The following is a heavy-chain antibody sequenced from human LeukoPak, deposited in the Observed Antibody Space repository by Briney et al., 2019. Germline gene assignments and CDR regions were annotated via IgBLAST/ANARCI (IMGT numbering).Heavy chain of an antibody. CDR1: GGTFSSYA. Sequence: SVKVSCKASGGTFSSYAISWVRQAPGQGLEWMGGIVPIFGTANYAQKFQGRVTITADESTSTAYMELSSLRSEDTAVYYCARDHNYYGSGSYPIGYWGQGTLVTVSS. J-gene: IGHJ4*02. CDR2: IVPIFGTA. D-gene: IGHD3-10*01. V-gene: IGHV1-69*13. CDR3: ARDHNYYGSGSYPIGY.